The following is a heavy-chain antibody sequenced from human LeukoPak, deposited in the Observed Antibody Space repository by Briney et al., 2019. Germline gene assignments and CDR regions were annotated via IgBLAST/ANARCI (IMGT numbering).Heavy chain of an antibody. D-gene: IGHD3-10*01. CDR2: ISSSSSTI. Sequence: GGSLRLSCAASGFTFSSYSMNWVRQAPGKGLEWVSYISSSSSTIYYADSVKGRFTISRDNSKNTLYLQMNSLRAEDTAVYYGARSAPPLWFGEDWKGNYGMDVWGQGTTVTVSS. CDR3: ARSAPPLWFGEDWKGNYGMDV. CDR1: GFTFSSYS. J-gene: IGHJ6*02. V-gene: IGHV3-48*01.